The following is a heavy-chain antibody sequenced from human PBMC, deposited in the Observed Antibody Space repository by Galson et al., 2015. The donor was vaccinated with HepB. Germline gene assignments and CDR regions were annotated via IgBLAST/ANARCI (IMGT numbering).Heavy chain of an antibody. Sequence: SLRLSCAASGFTFSTYGMGWVRQAPGKGLEWVSTLDGSGANTYYADSVRGRFTISRDNSKKMLYLQMNSPRAEDTALYYCAKDASNSWFDSWGQGTLVTVSS. CDR2: LDGSGANT. J-gene: IGHJ5*01. D-gene: IGHD4-23*01. V-gene: IGHV3-23*01. CDR3: AKDASNSWFDS. CDR1: GFTFSTYG.